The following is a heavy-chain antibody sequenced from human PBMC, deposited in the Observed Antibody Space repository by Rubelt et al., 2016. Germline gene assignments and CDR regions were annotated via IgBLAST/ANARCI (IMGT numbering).Heavy chain of an antibody. J-gene: IGHJ4*02. D-gene: IGHD1-26*01. CDR2: INAGNGNT. CDR3: ARDIYSGSYYGY. Sequence: QVQLVQSGAEVKKPGASVKVSCKASGYTFTSYAMHWVRQAPGPRLEGMGWINAGNGNTKYSQKFQGRVTITRDTSASTAYMELSSLRSEDTAVYYCARDIYSGSYYGYWGQGTLVTVSS. V-gene: IGHV1-3*01. CDR1: GYTFTSYA.